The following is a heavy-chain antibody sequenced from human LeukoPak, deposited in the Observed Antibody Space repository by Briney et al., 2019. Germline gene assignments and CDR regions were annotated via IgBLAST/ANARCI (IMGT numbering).Heavy chain of an antibody. CDR2: IYYSGST. Sequence: NWVRQHPGKGLEWIGYIYYSGSTYYNPSLKSRVTISVDTSKNQFSLKLSSVTAADTAVYYCARGYGGNSPFDIWGQGTMVTVSS. D-gene: IGHD4-23*01. CDR3: ARGYGGNSPFDI. J-gene: IGHJ3*02. V-gene: IGHV4-31*02.